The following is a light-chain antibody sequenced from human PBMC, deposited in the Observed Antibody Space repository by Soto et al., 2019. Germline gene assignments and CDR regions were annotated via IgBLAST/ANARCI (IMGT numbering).Light chain of an antibody. CDR1: QGINIY. Sequence: DIQMTQSPSSLSASVGDRVTITCQASQGINIYLNWYHQKPGKAPNLLIYEASNLQKGVPSRFTGGVSGTHFTLTINSLQPEDSGTYYCQQYDTLPVTFGPGTKLDI. CDR2: EAS. J-gene: IGKJ3*01. V-gene: IGKV1-33*01. CDR3: QQYDTLPVT.